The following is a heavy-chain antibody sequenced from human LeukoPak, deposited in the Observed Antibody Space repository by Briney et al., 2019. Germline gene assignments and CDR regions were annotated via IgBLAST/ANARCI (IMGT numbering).Heavy chain of an antibody. J-gene: IGHJ4*02. V-gene: IGHV4-34*01. CDR1: GGSFSGYY. Sequence: PSETLSLTCAVYGGSFSGYYWSWIRQPPGKGLEWIGEINHSGSTNYNPSLKSRVTISVDTSKNQFSLKLSSVTAADTAVYYCARGRDIVVVPAARAHAAQYYFDYWGQGTLVTVSS. CDR3: ARGRDIVVVPAARAHAAQYYFDY. D-gene: IGHD2-2*01. CDR2: INHSGST.